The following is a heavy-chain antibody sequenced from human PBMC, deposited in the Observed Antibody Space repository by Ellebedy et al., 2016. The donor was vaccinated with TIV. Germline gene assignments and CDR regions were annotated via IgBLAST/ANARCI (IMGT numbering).Heavy chain of an antibody. CDR2: IYYSGTT. D-gene: IGHD3-10*01. CDR3: ARRGYGSGTYKWFDP. J-gene: IGHJ5*02. Sequence: SETLSLTXSVSGGSVSSDSYYWSWIRQSPETGLEWTGYIYYSGTTNYNPSLKSRVTISIDTSKNQFSLWLTSVTAADTAVYYCARRGYGSGTYKWFDPWGQGTLVTVSS. CDR1: GGSVSSDSYY. V-gene: IGHV4-61*01.